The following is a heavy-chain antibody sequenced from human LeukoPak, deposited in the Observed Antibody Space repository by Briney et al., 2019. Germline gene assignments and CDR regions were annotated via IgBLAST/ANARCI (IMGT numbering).Heavy chain of an antibody. CDR2: INHSGST. CDR1: GGSFSGYY. V-gene: IGHV4-34*01. Sequence: SETLSLTCAVYGGSFSGYYWSWIRQPPGKGLEWIGEINHSGSTNYNPSLKSRVTISVDTSKNQFSLKLSSVTAADTAVYYCAKCITSAGTYWFDPWGQGTLVTVSS. D-gene: IGHD6-13*01. CDR3: AKCITSAGTYWFDP. J-gene: IGHJ5*02.